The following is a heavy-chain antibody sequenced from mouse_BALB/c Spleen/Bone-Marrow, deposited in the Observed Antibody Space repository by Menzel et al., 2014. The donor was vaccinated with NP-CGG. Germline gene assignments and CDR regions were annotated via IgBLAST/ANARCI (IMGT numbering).Heavy chain of an antibody. J-gene: IGHJ1*01. Sequence: EVQLQPSGAELVRSGASVKLSRTASGFNIKDYYMHWVKQRPEQGLEWIGWIDPENGDTEYAPKFQGKATMTADTSFNRAYLQLSSLTSENTAVYYCNAAIYYRNYFDVWGAGTTVTVSS. V-gene: IGHV14-4*02. CDR3: NAAIYYRNYFDV. D-gene: IGHD2-1*01. CDR1: GFNIKDYY. CDR2: IDPENGDT.